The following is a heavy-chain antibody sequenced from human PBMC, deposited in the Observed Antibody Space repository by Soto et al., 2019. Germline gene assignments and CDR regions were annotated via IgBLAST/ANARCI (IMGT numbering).Heavy chain of an antibody. J-gene: IGHJ4*02. CDR3: ARTPFLTVTSIYYFDY. V-gene: IGHV4-34*01. D-gene: IGHD4-17*01. CDR1: GGSCSGDY. Sequence: SETLSLTCAVYGGSCSGDYWSWIRQPPGKGLEWIGEINHSGSTNYNPSLKSRVTISVDTSKDQFSLKLSSVTAADTAVYYCARTPFLTVTSIYYFDYWGQGTLVTVSS. CDR2: INHSGST.